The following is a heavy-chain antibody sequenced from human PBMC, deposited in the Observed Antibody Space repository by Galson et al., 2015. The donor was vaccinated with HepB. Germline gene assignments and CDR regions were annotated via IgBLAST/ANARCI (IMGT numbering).Heavy chain of an antibody. CDR1: GVTFSRYW. J-gene: IGHJ4*02. V-gene: IGHV3-74*01. Sequence: SLRLSCAASGVTFSRYWMHWVRQVPGKGLVWVSRINEDGSTRSYADSVRGRFTISRDNAKNMVYLQMNGLRVEDTAVYYCAKDHGGPDDYWGQGTLVTVSS. CDR3: AKDHGGPDDY. D-gene: IGHD5-24*01. CDR2: INEDGSTR.